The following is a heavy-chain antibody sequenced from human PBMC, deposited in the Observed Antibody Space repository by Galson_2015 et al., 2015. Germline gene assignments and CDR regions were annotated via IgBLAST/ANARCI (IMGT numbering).Heavy chain of an antibody. CDR3: ARGNNVLRFLEWLLGAFDY. Sequence: SLRLSCAASGFTFSSYAMHWVRQAPGKGLEWVAVISYDGSNKYYADSVKGRFTISRDNSKNTLCLQMNSLRAEDTAVYYCARGNNVLRFLEWLLGAFDYWGQGTLVTVSS. CDR1: GFTFSSYA. J-gene: IGHJ4*02. V-gene: IGHV3-30*01. CDR2: ISYDGSNK. D-gene: IGHD3-3*01.